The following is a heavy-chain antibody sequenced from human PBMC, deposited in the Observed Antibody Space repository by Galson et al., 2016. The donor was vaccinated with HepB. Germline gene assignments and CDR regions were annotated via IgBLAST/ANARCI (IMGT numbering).Heavy chain of an antibody. CDR2: VNWNARSI. Sequence: SLRLSCAASGFKLDDYAMHWVRQAPGKGLEWVSSVNWNARSIAYADSVQGRFTISRDNAKNSLYLQMNSLRAEDTAVYYCAREYGQRVNFDSWGQGTLVTVSS. V-gene: IGHV3-9*01. D-gene: IGHD3-10*01. J-gene: IGHJ4*02. CDR3: AREYGQRVNFDS. CDR1: GFKLDDYA.